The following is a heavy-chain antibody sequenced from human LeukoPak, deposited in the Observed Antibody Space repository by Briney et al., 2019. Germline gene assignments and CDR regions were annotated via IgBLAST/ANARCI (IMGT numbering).Heavy chain of an antibody. V-gene: IGHV1-46*01. J-gene: IGHJ1*01. CDR2: INPSGGST. Sequence: GASVKVSCKASGYTFTSYYMHWVRQAPGQGLEWMGIINPSGGSTSYAQKFQGRVTMTRDMSTSTVYMELSSLRSEDTAVYYCARDSDLAAAASEYFQHWGQGTLVTVSS. D-gene: IGHD6-13*01. CDR3: ARDSDLAAAASEYFQH. CDR1: GYTFTSYY.